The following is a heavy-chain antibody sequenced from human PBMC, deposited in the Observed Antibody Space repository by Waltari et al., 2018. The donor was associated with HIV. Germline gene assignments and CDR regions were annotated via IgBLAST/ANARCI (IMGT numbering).Heavy chain of an antibody. CDR1: GFTCSRFW. D-gene: IGHD3-10*01. J-gene: IGHJ4*02. CDR2: IKQDGSER. Sequence: EVQLVESGGGLVQPGGSLRLSCAASGFTCSRFWMGWVRQVPGTWMEWVANIKQDGSERYYVDSVNGRFTISRDNAENSLYLQMNSLRAEDTAVYYCARGGFYGSGSKVNWGQGTLVTVSS. CDR3: ARGGFYGSGSKVN. V-gene: IGHV3-7*04.